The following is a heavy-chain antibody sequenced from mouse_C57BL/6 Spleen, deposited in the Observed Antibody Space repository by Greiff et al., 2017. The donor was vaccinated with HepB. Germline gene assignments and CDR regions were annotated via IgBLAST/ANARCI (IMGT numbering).Heavy chain of an antibody. CDR2: ISYDGSN. Sequence: EVKLQESGPGLVKPSQSLSLTCSVTGYSITSGYYWNWIRQFPGNKLEWMGYISYDGSNNYNPSLKNRISITRDTSKNQFFLKLNSVTTEDTATYYCARTRETFDYWGLGTTLTVSS. CDR1: GYSITSGYY. V-gene: IGHV3-6*01. CDR3: ARTRETFDY. J-gene: IGHJ2*01.